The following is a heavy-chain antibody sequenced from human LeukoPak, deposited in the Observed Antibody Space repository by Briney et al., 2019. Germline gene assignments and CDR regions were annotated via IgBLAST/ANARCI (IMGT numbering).Heavy chain of an antibody. Sequence: SETLSLTCAVSGYSISSGYYWGWIRQPPGKGLEWIGSIYHSGSTYYNPSLKSRVTISADTSKNQFSLKLSSVTAADTAVYYCARYYRFGFGDQVGFDYWGQGTLVTVSS. CDR1: GYSISSGYY. V-gene: IGHV4-38-2*01. CDR3: ARYYRFGFGDQVGFDY. D-gene: IGHD3-10*01. CDR2: IYHSGST. J-gene: IGHJ4*02.